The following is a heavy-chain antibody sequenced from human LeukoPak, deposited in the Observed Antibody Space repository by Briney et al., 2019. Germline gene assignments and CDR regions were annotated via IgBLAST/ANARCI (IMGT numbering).Heavy chain of an antibody. Sequence: SETLSLTCAVYGGSFSGYYWSWIRQPPGKGLEWIGEINHSGSTNYNPSLKSRVTISVDTSKNQFPLKLSSVTAADTAVYYCARGERPGCDYWGQGTLVTVSS. CDR1: GGSFSGYY. V-gene: IGHV4-34*01. D-gene: IGHD1-1*01. CDR2: INHSGST. CDR3: ARGERPGCDY. J-gene: IGHJ4*02.